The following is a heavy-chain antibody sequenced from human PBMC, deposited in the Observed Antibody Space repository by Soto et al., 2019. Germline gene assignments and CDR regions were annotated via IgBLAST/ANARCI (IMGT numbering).Heavy chain of an antibody. V-gene: IGHV4-59*11. J-gene: IGHJ4*02. CDR1: GDSIKTHY. CDR2: IYYSGST. D-gene: IGHD2-2*03. CDR3: ASGWMAAFDN. Sequence: PSETLSLTCNVTGDSIKTHYWRWIRQAPGKGLEWIGYIYYSGSTLYNPSLKRRVTISADTAKNQFSLILTSLTAPDTAVYYCASGWMAAFDNWGQGTLVTVSS.